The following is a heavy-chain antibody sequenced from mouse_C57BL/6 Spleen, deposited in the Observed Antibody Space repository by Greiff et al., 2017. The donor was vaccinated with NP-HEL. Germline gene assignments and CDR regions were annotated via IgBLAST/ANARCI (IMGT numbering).Heavy chain of an antibody. Sequence: QVQLQQSGTELVKPGASVKLSCKASGYTFTSYWMHWVKQRPGQGLEWIGNINPSNGGTNYNEKFKSKATLTVDNTSSTAYMQLSSLTSEDSAVYYCATKGGNYGYYTMDYWGQGTSVTVSS. D-gene: IGHD2-1*01. CDR3: ATKGGNYGYYTMDY. CDR2: INPSNGGT. V-gene: IGHV1-53*01. J-gene: IGHJ4*01. CDR1: GYTFTSYW.